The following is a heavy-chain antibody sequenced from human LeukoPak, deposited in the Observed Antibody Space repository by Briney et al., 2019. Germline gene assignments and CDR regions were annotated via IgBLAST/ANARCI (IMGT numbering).Heavy chain of an antibody. CDR1: GGSVSSNSAA. CDR2: TYYRSKWYN. V-gene: IGHV6-1*01. CDR3: ARDRGFGSGWSYNWFDP. Sequence: SQTLSLTCAISGGSVSSNSAAWNWIRQSPSRGLEWLGRTYYRSKWYNDYAVSVKSRITINPDTSKNQFSLQLNSVTPEDTAVYYCARDRGFGSGWSYNWFDPWGQGTLVTVSS. D-gene: IGHD6-19*01. J-gene: IGHJ5*02.